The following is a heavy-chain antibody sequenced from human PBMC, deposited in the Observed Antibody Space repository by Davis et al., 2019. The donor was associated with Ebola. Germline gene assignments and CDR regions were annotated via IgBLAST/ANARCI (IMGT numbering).Heavy chain of an antibody. V-gene: IGHV3-11*06. CDR2: ISSSASYK. D-gene: IGHD4-23*01. Sequence: GGSLRLSCAASGFTFSVNYMSWIRQAPGKGPEWVSSISSSASYKNYADSVKGRFTISRDDAKKSLYLQMDSLRAEDTAVYYCAQQLGDYGGNALRYWGQGTLVTVSS. CDR1: GFTFSVNY. CDR3: AQQLGDYGGNALRY. J-gene: IGHJ4*02.